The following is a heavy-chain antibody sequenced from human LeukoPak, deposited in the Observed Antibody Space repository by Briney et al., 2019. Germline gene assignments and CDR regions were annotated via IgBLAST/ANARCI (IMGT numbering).Heavy chain of an antibody. V-gene: IGHV4-59*08. D-gene: IGHD1-26*01. Sequence: SETLSLTCTVSGGSISSYYWSWIRPPPGKGLEWIGYIYYSGSTNYNPSLKSRVTISVDTSKNQFSLKLSSVTAADTAVYYCARLRYSGSYYHFDYWGQGTLVTVSS. CDR3: ARLRYSGSYYHFDY. CDR2: IYYSGST. J-gene: IGHJ4*02. CDR1: GGSISSYY.